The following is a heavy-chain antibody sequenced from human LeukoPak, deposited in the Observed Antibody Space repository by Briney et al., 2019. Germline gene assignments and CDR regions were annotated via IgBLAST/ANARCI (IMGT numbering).Heavy chain of an antibody. V-gene: IGHV1-8*01. J-gene: IGHJ4*02. CDR3: ARGPGYYGSGSYLDDC. CDR2: MNPNSGNT. D-gene: IGHD3-10*01. Sequence: GASVEVSCKASGYTFTSYDINWVRQATGQGLEWMGWMNPNSGNTGYAQKFQGRVTMTRNTSISTAYMELSSLRSEDTAVYYCARGPGYYGSGSYLDDCWGQGTLVTVSS. CDR1: GYTFTSYD.